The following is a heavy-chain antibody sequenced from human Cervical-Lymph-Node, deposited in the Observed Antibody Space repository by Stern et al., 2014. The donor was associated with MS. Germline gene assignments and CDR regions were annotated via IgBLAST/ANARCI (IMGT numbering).Heavy chain of an antibody. CDR3: ARDPSYDSSGYYSYFDY. CDR2: INSDGSST. D-gene: IGHD3-22*01. Sequence: EDQLVESGGGLVQPGGSLRLSCAASGFTFSSYWMHWVRQAPGKGLVWVSRINSDGSSTSYADSVKGRFTISRDNAKNTLYLQMNSLRAEDTAVYYCARDPSYDSSGYYSYFDYWGQGTLVTVSS. V-gene: IGHV3-74*01. J-gene: IGHJ4*02. CDR1: GFTFSSYW.